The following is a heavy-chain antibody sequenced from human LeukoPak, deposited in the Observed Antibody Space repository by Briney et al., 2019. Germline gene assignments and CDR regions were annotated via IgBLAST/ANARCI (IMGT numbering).Heavy chain of an antibody. J-gene: IGHJ4*02. CDR3: AKCGGSYPTIDY. Sequence: GGSLRLSCAASGFTFSSYAMSWVRQAPGKGLEWVSAISGSGGSTNYADSVKGRFTISRDNSKNTLYLQMNSLRAEDTAVYYCAKCGGSYPTIDYWGQGTLVTVSS. CDR2: ISGSGGST. CDR1: GFTFSSYA. V-gene: IGHV3-23*01. D-gene: IGHD1-26*01.